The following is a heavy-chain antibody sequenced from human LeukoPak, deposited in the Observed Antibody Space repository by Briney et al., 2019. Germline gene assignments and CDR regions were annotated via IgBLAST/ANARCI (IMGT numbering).Heavy chain of an antibody. D-gene: IGHD6-13*01. CDR1: GFTFSSYS. V-gene: IGHV3-48*01. CDR3: ARDLAVAGTGN. Sequence: GGSLRLSCAASGFTFSSYSMNWVRQAPGKGLEWVSYISSSSSTIYYADSVKGRFTISRDNAKNSLYLQMNSLRAEDTAVYYCARDLAVAGTGNWGQGTLVTVSS. J-gene: IGHJ4*02. CDR2: ISSSSSTI.